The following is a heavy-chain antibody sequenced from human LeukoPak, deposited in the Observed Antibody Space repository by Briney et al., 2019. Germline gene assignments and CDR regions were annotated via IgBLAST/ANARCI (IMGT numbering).Heavy chain of an antibody. CDR1: GFTFSNYA. CDR3: GRDLIGTAASWDC. CDR2: IFSGGST. J-gene: IGHJ4*02. D-gene: IGHD6-25*01. V-gene: IGHV3-53*01. Sequence: GGSLRLSCVASGFTFSNYAMSWVRQVPGKGLEWVSVIFSGGSTYYADSVTGRFTISRDNSKNTLYLQMNSLRVEDTAVYYCGRDLIGTAASWDCWGQGTLVTVSS.